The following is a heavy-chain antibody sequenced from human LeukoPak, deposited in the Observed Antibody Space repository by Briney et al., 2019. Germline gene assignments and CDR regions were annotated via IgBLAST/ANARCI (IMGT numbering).Heavy chain of an antibody. J-gene: IGHJ4*02. V-gene: IGHV3-48*04. CDR1: GVTFSSLS. CDR2: ISASSRTK. D-gene: IGHD1-26*01. CDR3: AAQSSGSSTRAPDF. Sequence: GGSLRLSCETSGVTFSSLSLNWVRQPPGKGLEWLSYISASSRTKYYADSVKGRFIVSRDNAKNSLFLRMDSLRAEDTALYYCAAQSSGSSTRAPDFWGQGTLVTVSS.